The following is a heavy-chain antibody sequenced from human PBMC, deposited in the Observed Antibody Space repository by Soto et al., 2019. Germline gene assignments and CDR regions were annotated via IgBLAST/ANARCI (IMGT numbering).Heavy chain of an antibody. CDR2: MYNSGST. V-gene: IGHV4-61*01. CDR1: GGSVSSGSYY. CDR3: ARVSSGWYYFDS. Sequence: PSETLSLTCTVSGGSVSSGSYYWSWIRQPPGKGLEWIGYMYNSGSTNYNPSLKSRVIISVDTSKNQFSLKLSSVTAADTAVYYCARVSSGWYYFDSWGQGTLVTVSS. J-gene: IGHJ4*02. D-gene: IGHD6-19*01.